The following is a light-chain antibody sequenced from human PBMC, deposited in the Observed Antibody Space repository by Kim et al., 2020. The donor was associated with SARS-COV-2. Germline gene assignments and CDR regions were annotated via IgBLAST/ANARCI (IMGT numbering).Light chain of an antibody. Sequence: ASVGDRVTITCRASQSISSWLAWYQQRPGKAPNLLIYKASSLESGVPSRFSGSGSGTEFTLTISSLQPDDFATYYCQQSNSSPFTFGQGTKVDIK. CDR1: QSISSW. J-gene: IGKJ2*01. CDR3: QQSNSSPFT. V-gene: IGKV1-5*03. CDR2: KAS.